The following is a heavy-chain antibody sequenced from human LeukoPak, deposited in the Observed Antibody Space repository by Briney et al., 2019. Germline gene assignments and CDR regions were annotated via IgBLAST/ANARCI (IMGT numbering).Heavy chain of an antibody. CDR3: ARIYSSGWYARGRASSGFDP. Sequence: ASVKVSCKASGYTFTSYGISWVRQAPGQGLEWMGWISAYNGNTNYAQKLQGRVTMTTDTSTSTAYMELRSLRSDDTAVYYCARIYSSGWYARGRASSGFDPWGQGTLVTVSS. D-gene: IGHD6-19*01. CDR2: ISAYNGNT. V-gene: IGHV1-18*01. J-gene: IGHJ5*02. CDR1: GYTFTSYG.